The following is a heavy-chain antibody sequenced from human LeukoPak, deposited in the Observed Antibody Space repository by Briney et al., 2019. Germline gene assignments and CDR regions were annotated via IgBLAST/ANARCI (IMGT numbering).Heavy chain of an antibody. CDR2: ISWDGGST. CDR3: AKDKRDSYGYYYYYYMDV. J-gene: IGHJ6*03. D-gene: IGHD5-18*01. CDR1: GFTFDDYT. V-gene: IGHV3-43*01. Sequence: PGGSLRLSCAASGFTFDDYTMHWVRHAPGKGLEWVSLISWDGGSTYYADSVKGRFTISRDNSKNSLYLQMNSLRTEDTALYYCAKDKRDSYGYYYYYYMDVWGKGTTVTVSS.